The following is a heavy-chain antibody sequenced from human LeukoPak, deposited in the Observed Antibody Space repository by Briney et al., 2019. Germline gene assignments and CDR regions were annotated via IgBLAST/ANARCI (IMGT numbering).Heavy chain of an antibody. CDR1: GGSISSSNW. Sequence: SETLSLTCAVSGGSISSSNWWSWIRQPPGKGLEWIGEIYHSGSTNYNPSLKSRVTISVDKSKTQFSLKLSSVTAADTAVYYCARAYSSSWYNYYIDYWGQGTLVTVSS. J-gene: IGHJ4*02. D-gene: IGHD6-13*01. CDR2: IYHSGST. V-gene: IGHV4-4*02. CDR3: ARAYSSSWYNYYIDY.